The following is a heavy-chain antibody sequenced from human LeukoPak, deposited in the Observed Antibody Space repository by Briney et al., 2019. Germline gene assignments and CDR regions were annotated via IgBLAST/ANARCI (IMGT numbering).Heavy chain of an antibody. CDR2: IWYDESKT. CDR1: GFLFSSYG. V-gene: IGHV3-33*06. CDR3: VKDLVPAASSRWFDS. Sequence: GGSLRLSCRASGFLFSSYGMHWVRQSPGQGLDWVAAIWYDESKTYYADSVKGRFTISRDSSDNTLYLQMPRLRAEDAAIYYCVKDLVPAASSRWFDSWGQGTLVTVSS. J-gene: IGHJ5*01. D-gene: IGHD2-2*01.